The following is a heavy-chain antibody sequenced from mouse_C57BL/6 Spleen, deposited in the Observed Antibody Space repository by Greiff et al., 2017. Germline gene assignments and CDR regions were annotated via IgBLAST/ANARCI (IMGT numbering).Heavy chain of an antibody. J-gene: IGHJ4*01. CDR3: TEVGLLPVDY. CDR1: GFTFSNYW. V-gene: IGHV6-3*01. D-gene: IGHD2-1*01. CDR2: IRLKSDNYAT. Sequence: DVKLQASGGGLVQPGGSMKLSCVASGFTFSNYWMNWVRQSPETGLEWVAQIRLKSDNYATHYAESVKGRFTISRDDSKSSVYLQMNNLRAEDTGIYYCTEVGLLPVDYWGQGTSVTVSS.